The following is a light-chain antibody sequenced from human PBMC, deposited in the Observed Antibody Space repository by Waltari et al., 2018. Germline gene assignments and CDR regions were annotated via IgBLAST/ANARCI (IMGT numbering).Light chain of an antibody. CDR3: CSYAVSSTWV. CDR2: EVS. J-gene: IGLJ3*02. CDR1: SSDVGSYNL. Sequence: QSALTQPASVSGSPGQSITISCTGTSSDVGSYNLVSWYQQHPGKAPNLIIYEVSKRPSGVSNRFSGSKSGNTASLTISGLHAEDEADYYCCSYAVSSTWVFGGGTKLTVL. V-gene: IGLV2-23*02.